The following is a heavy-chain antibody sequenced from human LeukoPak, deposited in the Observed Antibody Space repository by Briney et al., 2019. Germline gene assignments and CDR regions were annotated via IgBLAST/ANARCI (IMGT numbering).Heavy chain of an antibody. Sequence: GGSLRLSCAASGFTFSSYAMSWVRQAPGKGLEWVSAMSGVGGHTYDSDSVKGRFTISRDNSKNTLYLQMNSLRAEDTAVYYCAESSGYDFLAFDYWGQGTLVTVSS. CDR2: MSGVGGHT. CDR3: AESSGYDFLAFDY. V-gene: IGHV3-23*01. CDR1: GFTFSSYA. D-gene: IGHD3-3*01. J-gene: IGHJ4*02.